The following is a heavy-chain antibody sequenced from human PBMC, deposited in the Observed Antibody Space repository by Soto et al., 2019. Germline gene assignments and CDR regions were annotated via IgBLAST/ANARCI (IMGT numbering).Heavy chain of an antibody. J-gene: IGHJ5*02. Sequence: QVQLQESGPGLVKPSDTLSLTCSVSGGSVSSHLYYWGWIRQPPGNGLEWIANVYYNGSTNYNPSLKSRVTISLDTSKNQFSLKLSSVTAADTAVYYCARVDYGDYPWFDPWGKGPPVTVSS. CDR1: GGSVSSHLYY. D-gene: IGHD4-17*01. CDR3: ARVDYGDYPWFDP. V-gene: IGHV4-61*01. CDR2: VYYNGST.